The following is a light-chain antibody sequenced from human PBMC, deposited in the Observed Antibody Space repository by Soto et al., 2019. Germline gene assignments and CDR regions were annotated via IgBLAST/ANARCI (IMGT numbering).Light chain of an antibody. CDR3: QQRSGWPPIFS. Sequence: EIVLTQYPATLSLSPGERANLSCRASQSVSSSLAWYQQKPGQAPRLLIYDASNRATGIPARFGGSGSVTDFTLTISSLEPEDFALYYCQQRSGWPPIFSFGPGTKVYIK. V-gene: IGKV3-11*01. CDR1: QSVSSS. J-gene: IGKJ3*01. CDR2: DAS.